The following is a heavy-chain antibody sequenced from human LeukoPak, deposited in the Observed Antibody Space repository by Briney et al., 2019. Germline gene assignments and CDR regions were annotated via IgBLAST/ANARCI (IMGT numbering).Heavy chain of an antibody. V-gene: IGHV3-7*01. CDR2: SKEDVSAR. D-gene: IGHD3-10*01. CDR3: ARGPTYGSRSDFLES. J-gene: IGHJ4*02. CDR1: GFSSSSHW. Sequence: PGGSLRLSCVASGFSSSSHWMSWVRQAPGKGLEWLASSKEDVSARDLVDSVKVRLTISTDNAKNSLYLQMNSLRVEDTAVYYCARGPTYGSRSDFLESWGLGTLVTVSS.